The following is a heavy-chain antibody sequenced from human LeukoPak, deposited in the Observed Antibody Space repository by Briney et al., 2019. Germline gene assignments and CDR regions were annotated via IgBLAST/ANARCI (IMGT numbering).Heavy chain of an antibody. Sequence: SLTCTVYGGSISSSSYYWGWLRQPPGTGLEWIGSIYYSGSTYYNPSLKSLLPISVDTSKNQFSLKLSSVTAPYTAVYYCARLDWNYSFDYFGQGTLVTVSS. V-gene: IGHV4-39*01. CDR2: IYYSGST. CDR3: ARLDWNYSFDY. D-gene: IGHD1-7*01. J-gene: IGHJ4*02. CDR1: GGSISSSSYY.